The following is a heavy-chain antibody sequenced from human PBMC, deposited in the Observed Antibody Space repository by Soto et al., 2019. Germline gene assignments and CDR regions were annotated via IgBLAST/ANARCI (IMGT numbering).Heavy chain of an antibody. CDR2: ISGSGGST. V-gene: IGHV3-23*01. CDR3: AKDPPKGIVLMVSTIGNDY. CDR1: GFTFSSYA. J-gene: IGHJ4*02. Sequence: PGGSLRLSCAASGFTFSSYAMSWVRQAPGKGLEWVSTISGSGGSTYYADSVKGRFTISRDNSKNTLYLQMNSLRAEDTAVYYCAKDPPKGIVLMVSTIGNDYWGQGTLVTVSS. D-gene: IGHD2-8*01.